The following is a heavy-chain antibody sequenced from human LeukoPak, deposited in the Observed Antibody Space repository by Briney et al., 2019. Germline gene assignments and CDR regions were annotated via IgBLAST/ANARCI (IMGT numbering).Heavy chain of an antibody. J-gene: IGHJ6*02. CDR1: GGSFSGYY. CDR3: ARDRGYSGYDYHYYGMDV. D-gene: IGHD5-12*01. Sequence: PSETLSLTCAVYGGSFSGYYWSWIRQPPGKGLEWIGEINHSGSTNYNPSLKSRVTISVDTSKNQFSLKLSSVTAADTAVYYCARDRGYSGYDYHYYGMDVWGQGTTVTVS. V-gene: IGHV4-34*01. CDR2: INHSGST.